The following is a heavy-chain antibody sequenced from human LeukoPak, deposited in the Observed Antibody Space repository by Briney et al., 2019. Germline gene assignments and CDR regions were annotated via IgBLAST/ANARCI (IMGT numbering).Heavy chain of an antibody. J-gene: IGHJ4*02. CDR1: GGSVSSGDYY. CDR3: ARSRDPLLDY. Sequence: SETLSLTCTVSGGSVSSGDYYWTWIRQHPGKGLEWIGNIYYSGSTYYNPSLKSRVTMSVDTSKNQFSLKLISVTAADTAVYYCARSRDPLLDYWGQGTLVTVSS. CDR2: IYYSGST. V-gene: IGHV4-31*03.